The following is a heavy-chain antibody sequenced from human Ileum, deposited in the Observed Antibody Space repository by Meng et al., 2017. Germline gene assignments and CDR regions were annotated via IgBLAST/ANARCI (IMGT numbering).Heavy chain of an antibody. D-gene: IGHD2-15*01. J-gene: IGHJ4*02. V-gene: IGHV4-30-4*01. CDR1: GGSISIGDYY. CDR3: ARDRGGSYYFDY. Sequence: QVQLQESGPGLLKSSPTLSPTCTVSGGSISIGDYYWSWVRQPPGKGLEWIGYIYYSGSTYYNPSLKSRAIMSVDTSKNHFSLKLSSVTAADTAVYYCARDRGGSYYFDYWGQGTLVTVSS. CDR2: IYYSGST.